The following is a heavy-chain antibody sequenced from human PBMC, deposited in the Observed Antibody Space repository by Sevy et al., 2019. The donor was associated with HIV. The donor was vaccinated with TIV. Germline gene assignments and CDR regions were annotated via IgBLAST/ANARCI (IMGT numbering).Heavy chain of an antibody. CDR2: IYYSGST. CDR1: GGSISSGDYY. D-gene: IGHD3-22*01. Sequence: SETLSLTCTVSGGSISSGDYYWSWIRQPPGKGLEWIGYIYYSGSTYYNPSLKSRVTISVDTSKNQFSLKLSSVTAADTGVYYCARAKTYYYDSSGHHDAFDIWGQGTMVTVSS. CDR3: ARAKTYYYDSSGHHDAFDI. J-gene: IGHJ3*02. V-gene: IGHV4-30-4*01.